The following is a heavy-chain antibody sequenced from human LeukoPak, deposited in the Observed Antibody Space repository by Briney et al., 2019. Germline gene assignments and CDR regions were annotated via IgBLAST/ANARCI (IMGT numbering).Heavy chain of an antibody. Sequence: QTGRSLRLSCAASGFTFSAYSMTWVRQAPGKGLEWVSLIASNGGNTYYADSVKGRFTVSRDNSKNTLYLQMNALKAEDTAVYYCAKDTPSRNSGWYRWGQGTLVTVST. CDR2: IASNGGNT. D-gene: IGHD6-19*01. V-gene: IGHV3-23*01. CDR3: AKDTPSRNSGWYR. J-gene: IGHJ4*02. CDR1: GFTFSAYS.